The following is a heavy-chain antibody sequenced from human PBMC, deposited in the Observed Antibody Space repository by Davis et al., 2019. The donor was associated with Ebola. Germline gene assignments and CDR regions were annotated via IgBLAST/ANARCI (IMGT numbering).Heavy chain of an antibody. J-gene: IGHJ4*02. CDR1: GGSFSGYY. V-gene: IGHV4-34*09. Sequence: LRLSCAVYGGSFSGYYWSWIRQPPGKGLEWIGEINHSGSTNYNPSLKSRVTISVDTSKNQFSLKLSSVTAADTAVYYCARDSVVDMWGFDYWGQGTLVTVSS. D-gene: IGHD1-26*01. CDR2: INHSGST. CDR3: ARDSVVDMWGFDY.